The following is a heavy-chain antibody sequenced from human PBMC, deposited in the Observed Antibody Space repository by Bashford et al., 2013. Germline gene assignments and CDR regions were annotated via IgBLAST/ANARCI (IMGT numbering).Heavy chain of an antibody. V-gene: IGHV3-30*18. D-gene: IGHD3-16*01. CDR3: AKXARAGNVWTYYYGLDV. CDR2: ISFDGSNT. J-gene: IGHJ6*02. Sequence: VRQAPGEGLEWVAVISFDGSNTFYGESVRGRFTISRDNSKSTLFLQVNSLRDEDTAVYYCAKXARAGNVWTYYYGLDVWGQGTRSPVSS.